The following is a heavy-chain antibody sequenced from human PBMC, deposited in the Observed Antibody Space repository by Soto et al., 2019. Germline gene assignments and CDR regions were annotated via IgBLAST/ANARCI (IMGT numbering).Heavy chain of an antibody. Sequence: QVQLVQSGAEVKKTGSSVKVSCKASGGTFSSYAISWVRQAPGHGLEWMGGIIPIFGTANYAQKFQGRVTITADESTSTAYMELRSLRSEDKAVYYCARDGGVRSTLNWCDPWGQGTLVTVSS. CDR1: GGTFSSYA. CDR3: ARDGGVRSTLNWCDP. V-gene: IGHV1-69*12. D-gene: IGHD2-21*01. J-gene: IGHJ5*02. CDR2: IIPIFGTA.